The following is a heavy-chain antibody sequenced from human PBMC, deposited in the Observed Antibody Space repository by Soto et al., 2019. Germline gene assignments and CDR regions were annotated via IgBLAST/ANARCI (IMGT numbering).Heavy chain of an antibody. D-gene: IGHD5-12*01. CDR2: MNPNSGNT. J-gene: IGHJ6*02. V-gene: IGHV1-8*01. CDR3: ARGHLSGYSYHSYGIDF. CDR1: GYTFTSYD. Sequence: ASVKVSCKASGYTFTSYDINWVRQATGQGSEWMGGMNPNSGNTGYAQKFQGRVTMTRNTSISKAYMALSSLRSEDTAVYYCARGHLSGYSYHSYGIDFWGQGTPVTVSS.